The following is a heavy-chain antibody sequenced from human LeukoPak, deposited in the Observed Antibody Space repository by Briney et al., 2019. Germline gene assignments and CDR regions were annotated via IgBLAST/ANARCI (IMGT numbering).Heavy chain of an antibody. CDR3: AKDHGEVVVAVRDNYYYYYGMDV. Sequence: GRSLRLSCAASGFTFSSYGMHWVRQAPGKGLEWVAVMSYDGSNKYYADSVKGRFTISRDNSKNTLYLQMNSLRAEDTAVYYCAKDHGEVVVAVRDNYYYYYGMDVWGQGTTVTVSS. CDR1: GFTFSSYG. D-gene: IGHD2-15*01. J-gene: IGHJ6*02. V-gene: IGHV3-30*18. CDR2: MSYDGSNK.